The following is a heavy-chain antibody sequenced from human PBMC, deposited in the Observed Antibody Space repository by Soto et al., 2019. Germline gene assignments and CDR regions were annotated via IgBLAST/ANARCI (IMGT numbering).Heavy chain of an antibody. CDR2: IYYSGST. V-gene: IGHV4-59*01. CDR1: GGSISSYY. J-gene: IGHJ4*02. CDR3: ARLLQPHFEFDY. Sequence: SETLSLTCTVSGGSISSYYWSWIRQPPGKGLEWIGYIYYSGSTNYNPSLKSRVTISVDTSKNQFSLKLSSVTAADTAVYYCARLLQPHFEFDYWGQGTLVTVSS. D-gene: IGHD3-22*01.